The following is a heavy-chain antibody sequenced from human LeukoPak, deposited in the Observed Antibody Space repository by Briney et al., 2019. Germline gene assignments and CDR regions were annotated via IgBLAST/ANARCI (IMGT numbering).Heavy chain of an antibody. Sequence: ASVKVSCKASGYTFTSYGISWVRQAPGQGLEWMGWISAYNGNTNHAQKLQGRVTMTTDTSTSTAYMELRSLRSDDTAVYYCARALPNYDISTGPVDYWGQGTLVTVSS. V-gene: IGHV1-18*01. CDR3: ARALPNYDISTGPVDY. D-gene: IGHD3-9*01. CDR1: GYTFTSYG. J-gene: IGHJ4*02. CDR2: ISAYNGNT.